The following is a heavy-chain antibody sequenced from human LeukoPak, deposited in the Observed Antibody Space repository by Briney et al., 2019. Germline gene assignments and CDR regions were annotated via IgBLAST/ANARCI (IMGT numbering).Heavy chain of an antibody. V-gene: IGHV3-9*03. Sequence: GGSLRLSCAASGFTFDDYAMHWVRQAPGKGLEWVSGISWNSNSIGYADSVKGRFTISRDNAKNSLYLQMNSLRPEDMALYYCAKAGYSSGWYAYHFDYWGQGTLVTVSS. CDR3: AKAGYSSGWYAYHFDY. CDR1: GFTFDDYA. CDR2: ISWNSNSI. D-gene: IGHD6-19*01. J-gene: IGHJ4*02.